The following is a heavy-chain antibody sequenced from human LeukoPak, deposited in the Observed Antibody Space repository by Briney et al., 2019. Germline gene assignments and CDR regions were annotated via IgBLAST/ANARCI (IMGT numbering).Heavy chain of an antibody. Sequence: GGSLRLSCAASGFTFSNYAIHWVRQAPGKGLEWVAVITYDGRNKYYADSVKGRFTISRDNSKSTLCLQINSLRAEDTAVYYCARGLLETTTTYFDYWGQGTLVTVSS. CDR1: GFTFSNYA. V-gene: IGHV3-30*04. CDR2: ITYDGRNK. D-gene: IGHD1-1*01. CDR3: ARGLLETTTTYFDY. J-gene: IGHJ4*02.